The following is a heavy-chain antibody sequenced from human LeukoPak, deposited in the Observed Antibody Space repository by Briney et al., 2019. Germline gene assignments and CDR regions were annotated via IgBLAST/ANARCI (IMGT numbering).Heavy chain of an antibody. CDR2: IYSGGST. CDR1: GFTVSSNY. J-gene: IGHJ1*01. V-gene: IGHV3-66*01. CDR3: ARGTGYCSGGSCLWFQH. D-gene: IGHD2-15*01. Sequence: PGVSLRLSCAASGFTVSSNYMSWVRRAPGKGPEWVSVIYSGGSTYYADSVKGRFTISRDNSKNTLYLQMNSLRAEDTAVYYCARGTGYCSGGSCLWFQHWARAPWSPSPQ.